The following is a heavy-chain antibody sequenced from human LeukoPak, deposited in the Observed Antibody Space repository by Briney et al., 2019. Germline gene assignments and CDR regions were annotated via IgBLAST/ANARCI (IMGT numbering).Heavy chain of an antibody. J-gene: IGHJ4*02. Sequence: KPSETLSLTCTVSGGSISSSPYYWGWIRQPPGKGLEWIGTIYYSGSTYYNPSLKSRVTISVDTSKNQFSLNLSSVTAADTAVYYCASLPWGVRGVIIQDFDYWGQGTLVTVSS. CDR3: ASLPWGVRGVIIQDFDY. D-gene: IGHD3-10*01. CDR1: GGSISSSPYY. V-gene: IGHV4-39*07. CDR2: IYYSGST.